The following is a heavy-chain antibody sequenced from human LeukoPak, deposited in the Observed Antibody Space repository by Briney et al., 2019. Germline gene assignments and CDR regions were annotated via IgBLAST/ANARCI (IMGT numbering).Heavy chain of an antibody. J-gene: IGHJ4*02. D-gene: IGHD2-2*01. CDR1: GGSVSSGSYY. Sequence: PSETLSLTCTVSGGSVSSGSYYWSWIRQPPGKGLEWIGYIYYSGSTNYNPSLKSRVTISVDTSKNQFSLKLSSVTAADTAVYYCARGHPFCSSTSCSDYWGQGTLVTVSS. V-gene: IGHV4-61*01. CDR3: ARGHPFCSSTSCSDY. CDR2: IYYSGST.